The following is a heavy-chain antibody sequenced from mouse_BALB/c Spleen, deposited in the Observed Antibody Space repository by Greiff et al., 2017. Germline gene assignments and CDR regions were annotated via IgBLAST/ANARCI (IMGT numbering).Heavy chain of an antibody. CDR3: AGGDISFFAD. Sequence: EVQLVESGGGLVKPGGSLKLSCAASGFTFSSYGMPWVRQTPDQGLELVASINSNGGSTYYPDSVKGRFTISRDNAKNTLYLQMSRLKSEDTALYYSAGGDISFFADWGQGTLVTVSA. J-gene: IGHJ3*01. CDR1: GFTFSSYG. CDR2: INSNGGST. D-gene: IGHD1-1*01. V-gene: IGHV5-6-3*01.